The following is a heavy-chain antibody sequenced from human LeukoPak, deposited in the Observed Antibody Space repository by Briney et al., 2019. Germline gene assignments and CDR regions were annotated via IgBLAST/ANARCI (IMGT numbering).Heavy chain of an antibody. Sequence: SVKVSCKASGGTFSSYAISWVRQAPGQGLEWMGGIIPIFGTANYAQKFQGRVTMTTDTSTSTAYMELRSLRSDDTAVYYCARSGSYYPNDAFDIWGQGTMVTVSS. D-gene: IGHD1-26*01. CDR1: GGTFSSYA. CDR3: ARSGSYYPNDAFDI. J-gene: IGHJ3*02. CDR2: IIPIFGTA. V-gene: IGHV1-69*05.